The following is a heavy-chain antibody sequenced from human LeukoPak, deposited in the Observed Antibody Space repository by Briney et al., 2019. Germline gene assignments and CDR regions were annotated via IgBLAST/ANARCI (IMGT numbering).Heavy chain of an antibody. CDR3: ARHRRLGYCSGGSCNNFDY. CDR1: GGSISSSSYY. D-gene: IGHD2-15*01. CDR2: IYYSGST. J-gene: IGHJ4*02. V-gene: IGHV4-39*01. Sequence: SSDALSLTCTVSGGSISSSSYYWGWIHQPPGKGLEWFGSIYYSGSTYYNPSLKSRVTISVDTSKNQFSLKLSSVTAADTAVYYCARHRRLGYCSGGSCNNFDYWGQGTLVTVSS.